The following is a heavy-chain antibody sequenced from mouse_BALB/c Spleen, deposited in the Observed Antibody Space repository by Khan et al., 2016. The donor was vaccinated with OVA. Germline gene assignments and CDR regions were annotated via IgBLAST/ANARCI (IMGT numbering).Heavy chain of an antibody. Sequence: VQLQQSGAELMKPGASVKISCKATGYTFSGYWLEWVKQRPGHGLEWIGEILPGSGSSNYNEKFKGKATFTADISSKTTYMQLSSLTSEDSAGYYCARVNYGSRDYFDYWGQGTTLTVSS. D-gene: IGHD1-1*01. J-gene: IGHJ2*01. CDR2: ILPGSGSS. CDR1: GYTFSGYW. V-gene: IGHV1-9*01. CDR3: ARVNYGSRDYFDY.